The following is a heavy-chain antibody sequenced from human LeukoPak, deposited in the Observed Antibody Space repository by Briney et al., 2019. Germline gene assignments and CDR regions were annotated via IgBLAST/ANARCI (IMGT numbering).Heavy chain of an antibody. D-gene: IGHD4-17*01. Sequence: ASVKVSCTASGGTFSSYAISWVRQAPGQGLEWMGGIIPIFGTANYAQKFQGRVTITADESTSTAYMELSSLRSEDTAVYYCARVTVGDGDDYYYYGMDVWGQGTTVTVSS. CDR1: GGTFSSYA. CDR2: IIPIFGTA. V-gene: IGHV1-69*13. J-gene: IGHJ6*02. CDR3: ARVTVGDGDDYYYYGMDV.